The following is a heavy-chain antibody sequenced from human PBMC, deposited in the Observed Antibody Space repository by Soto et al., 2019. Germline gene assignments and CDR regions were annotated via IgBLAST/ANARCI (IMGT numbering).Heavy chain of an antibody. CDR3: ASSRLAADY. CDR2: ISSSSSTI. D-gene: IGHD6-19*01. J-gene: IGHJ4*02. Sequence: GGSLRLSCAASGFTFSSYSMNWVRQAPGKGLEWVSYISSSSSTIYYADSVKGRFTISRDNAKNSLYLQMNSLRAEDTAVYYCASSRLAADYWGQGTLVTVSS. CDR1: GFTFSSYS. V-gene: IGHV3-48*01.